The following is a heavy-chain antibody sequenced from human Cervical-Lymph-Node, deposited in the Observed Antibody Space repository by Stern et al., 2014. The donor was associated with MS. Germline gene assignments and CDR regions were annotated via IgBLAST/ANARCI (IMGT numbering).Heavy chain of an antibody. J-gene: IGHJ3*01. CDR1: RGNFDSFV. CDR3: ARRLGYSSGWYAFES. CDR2: IIPIFGTK. D-gene: IGHD6-19*01. Sequence: QLEQSGAELKRPGSSVKVSCRASRGNFDSFVIIWVRQAPGQGLEWMGGIIPIFGTKHYAQKFQGRVTFTVDESTTTAFMELSSLGSEDTAVYYCARRLGYSSGWYAFESWGQGTRVTVSS. V-gene: IGHV1-69*01.